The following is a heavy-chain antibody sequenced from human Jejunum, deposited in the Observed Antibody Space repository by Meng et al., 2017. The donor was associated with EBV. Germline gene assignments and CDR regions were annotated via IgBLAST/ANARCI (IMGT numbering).Heavy chain of an antibody. CDR3: ARAGGDYEDY. Sequence: QEQLVQSGAEVKKPGSSVKVSCNAAGDRFGTYSVSWVRQAPGQGLEWMGNTVPIFGTTSYAQKFQGRVTITADESTRTAFMELRNLRSEDSAMYYCARAGGDYEDYWGQGTLVTVSS. CDR1: GDRFGTYS. D-gene: IGHD4-17*01. V-gene: IGHV1-69*15. CDR2: TVPIFGTT. J-gene: IGHJ4*02.